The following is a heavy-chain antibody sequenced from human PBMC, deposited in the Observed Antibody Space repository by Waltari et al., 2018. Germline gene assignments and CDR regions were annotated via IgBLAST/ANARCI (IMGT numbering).Heavy chain of an antibody. CDR2: RKQDGTSK. Sequence: EVQLVESGGDLVQPGGSLRLSCVASGFSLSSYWMSWVRQAPGKGRELVANRKQDGTSKGYVGSVKGRFTISRDNAKNALYLQMNSLRGEDTAVYYCARDLYSGSYSDDYWGQGTLVTVSS. CDR3: ARDLYSGSYSDDY. J-gene: IGHJ4*02. D-gene: IGHD1-26*01. CDR1: GFSLSSYW. V-gene: IGHV3-7*01.